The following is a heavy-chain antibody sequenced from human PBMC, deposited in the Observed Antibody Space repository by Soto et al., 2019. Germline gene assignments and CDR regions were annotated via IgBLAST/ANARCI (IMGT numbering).Heavy chain of an antibody. D-gene: IGHD1-26*01. CDR3: ANDRDYSGSYYLDY. J-gene: IGHJ4*02. V-gene: IGHV3-30*18. CDR1: GFIFSSYA. CDR2: ISYDGSNK. Sequence: QVQLVESGGGVVQPGRSLTLSCAASGFIFSSYAMPWVRQAPGKGLEWVAVISYDGSNKYYADSVKGRFTISRDNSKNTLYLQLNSLRVEDTAVYYCANDRDYSGSYYLDYWGQGTLVSVSS.